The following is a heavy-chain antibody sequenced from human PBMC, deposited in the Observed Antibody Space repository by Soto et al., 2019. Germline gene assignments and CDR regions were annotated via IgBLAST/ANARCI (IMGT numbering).Heavy chain of an antibody. CDR3: AREGWDTAMVTGYGMDV. V-gene: IGHV1-8*01. CDR1: GYTFTSYD. CDR2: MNPNSGNT. D-gene: IGHD5-18*01. J-gene: IGHJ6*02. Sequence: ASVKVSCKASGYTFTSYDINWVRQATGQGLEWMGWMNPNSGNTGYAQKFQGRVTMTRNTSISTAYMELSSLRSEHTAVYYCAREGWDTAMVTGYGMDVWGQGTTVTLSS.